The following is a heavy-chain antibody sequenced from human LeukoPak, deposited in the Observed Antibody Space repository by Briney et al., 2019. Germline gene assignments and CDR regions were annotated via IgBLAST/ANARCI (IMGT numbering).Heavy chain of an antibody. CDR1: GFTFSSYA. D-gene: IGHD6-19*01. Sequence: GGSLRLSCAASGFTFSSYAMSWVRQAPGKGLEWISAISGSGGSTYYADSVKGRFTISRDNSKNTLYLQMNSLRAEDTAVYYCARPYSSGQFDYWGQGTLVTVSS. CDR2: ISGSGGST. J-gene: IGHJ4*02. V-gene: IGHV3-23*01. CDR3: ARPYSSGQFDY.